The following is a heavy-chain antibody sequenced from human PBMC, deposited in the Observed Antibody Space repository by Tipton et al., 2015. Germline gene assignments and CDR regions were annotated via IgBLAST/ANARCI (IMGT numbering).Heavy chain of an antibody. V-gene: IGHV3-20*04. CDR2: IDWNGGRT. D-gene: IGHD6-19*01. J-gene: IGHJ2*01. Sequence: GSLRLSCAASGFTFDDYGMTWVRQVPGKGLEWVAGIDWNGGRTGYADSVKGRFIISRDNAKNSLYLQMNSLRAEDTAVYYCARDVGPIAVTGTRYFDLWGRGTLVTVSS. CDR3: ARDVGPIAVTGTRYFDL. CDR1: GFTFDDYG.